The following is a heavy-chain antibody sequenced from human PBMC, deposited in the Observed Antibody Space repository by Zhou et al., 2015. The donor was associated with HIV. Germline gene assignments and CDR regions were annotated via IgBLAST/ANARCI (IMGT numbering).Heavy chain of an antibody. D-gene: IGHD3-22*01. CDR3: AAGGSSGYYYQGNFDY. CDR2: IVVGSGNT. J-gene: IGHJ4*02. CDR1: GFTFTSSA. V-gene: IGHV1-58*01. Sequence: QMQLVQSGPEVKKPGTSVKVSCKASGFTFTSSAVQWVRQARGQRLEWIGWIVVGSGNTNYAQKFQERVTITRDMSTSTAYMELSSLRSEDTAVYYCAAGGSSGYYYQGNFDYWGQGTLVTVSS.